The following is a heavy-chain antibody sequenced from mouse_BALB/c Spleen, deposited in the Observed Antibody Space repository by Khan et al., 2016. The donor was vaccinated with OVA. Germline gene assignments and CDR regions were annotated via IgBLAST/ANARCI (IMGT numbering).Heavy chain of an antibody. CDR1: GFAFSSYS. V-gene: IGHV5-6-4*01. D-gene: IGHD1-1*01. CDR2: ITSGGSYT. J-gene: IGHJ2*01. Sequence: EVELVESGGGLVKPGGSLKLSCAASGFAFSSYSMSWVRQPPEKRLEWVATITSGGSYTYYPASVKGRFTISRDNAKNTLYLQMSSLKSEDTAMYCCTKVRNCYSSSIYFDYWGQGTTVTVSS. CDR3: TKVRNCYSSSIYFDY.